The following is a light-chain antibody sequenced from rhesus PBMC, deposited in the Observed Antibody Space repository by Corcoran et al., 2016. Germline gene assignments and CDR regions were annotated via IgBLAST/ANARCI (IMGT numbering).Light chain of an antibody. Sequence: DIQMTQSPSSLSASVGDTVTITCRASQSISSWLDWSQQNPGKAPKLLIYKASSLQSGVPSRFSGSGVGTDFTLTISSLKPEDFATYYCLQYSSSPYSFGQGTKVEIK. CDR3: LQYSSSPYS. CDR2: KAS. J-gene: IGKJ2*01. V-gene: IGKV1-22*01. CDR1: QSISSW.